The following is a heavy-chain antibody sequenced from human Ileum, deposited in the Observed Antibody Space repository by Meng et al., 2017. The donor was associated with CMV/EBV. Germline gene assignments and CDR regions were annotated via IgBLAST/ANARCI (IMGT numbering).Heavy chain of an antibody. V-gene: IGHV4-39*01. Sequence: GSLRLSCIVSGGSISSSTYHWGWIRQPPGKGLEWIGTADYSGSTNYNPSLKSRVTISVDTSKYQFSLKLSSVTAADTAMYYCARRAYTTSPYYFDYWGQGTLVTGSS. CDR3: ARRAYTTSPYYFDY. D-gene: IGHD2-2*02. CDR2: ADYSGST. J-gene: IGHJ4*02. CDR1: GGSISSSTYH.